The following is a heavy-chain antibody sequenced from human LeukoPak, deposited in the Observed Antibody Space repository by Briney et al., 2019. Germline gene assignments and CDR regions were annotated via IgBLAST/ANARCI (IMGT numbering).Heavy chain of an antibody. CDR3: AIAMEIGYSSSWGETAGFDY. D-gene: IGHD6-13*01. CDR2: IYHSGST. CDR1: GYSISSGYY. J-gene: IGHJ4*02. Sequence: KSSETLSLTCTVSGYSISSGYYWGWIRQPPGKGLEWIGSIYHSGSTYYNPSLKSRVTISVDTSKNQFSLKLSSVTAADTAVYYCAIAMEIGYSSSWGETAGFDYWGQGTLVTVSS. V-gene: IGHV4-38-2*02.